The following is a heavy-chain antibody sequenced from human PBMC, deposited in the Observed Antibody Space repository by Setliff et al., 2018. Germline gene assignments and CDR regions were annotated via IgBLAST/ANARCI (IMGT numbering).Heavy chain of an antibody. CDR1: GMSFSEHY. Sequence: SETLSLTCVVDGMSFSEHYWAWIRQSPGKGLEWIGEISHTGSTNYNPSLKSRVTINTSKKRFSLMMNSVTAADTGVYFCARVVPTARRGRLYYYYMDAWDKGATVTVSS. D-gene: IGHD1-1*01. CDR3: ARVVPTARRGRLYYYYMDA. J-gene: IGHJ6*03. CDR2: ISHTGST. V-gene: IGHV4-34*01.